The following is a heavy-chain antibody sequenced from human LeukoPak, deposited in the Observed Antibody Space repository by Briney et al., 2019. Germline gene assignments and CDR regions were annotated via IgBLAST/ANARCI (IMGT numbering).Heavy chain of an antibody. Sequence: PGGSLRLSCAASGFTFRNYAMAWFRQAPGKGLEWGSAISGSGANRYFADSVKGRFTISRDNSRNALYLQMNSLRAEDTAVYFCARQVGPDYWGQGTLVTVSS. V-gene: IGHV3-23*01. J-gene: IGHJ4*02. CDR1: GFTFRNYA. CDR3: ARQVGPDY. CDR2: ISGSGANR.